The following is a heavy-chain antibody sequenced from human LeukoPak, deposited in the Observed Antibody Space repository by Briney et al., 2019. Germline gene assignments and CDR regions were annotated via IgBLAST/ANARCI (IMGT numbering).Heavy chain of an antibody. CDR2: INPSGGYT. CDR1: GYTFTNYY. CDR3: ARQEDSSGYYYYY. V-gene: IGHV1-46*01. Sequence: ASVKVSCKASGYTFTNYYIHWVRQATGQGLEWMGIINPSGGYTTYAQKFQGRVTMTRDTSTSTVSMELSSLRSEDTAVYFCARQEDSSGYYYYYWGQGTLVTVSS. J-gene: IGHJ4*02. D-gene: IGHD3-22*01.